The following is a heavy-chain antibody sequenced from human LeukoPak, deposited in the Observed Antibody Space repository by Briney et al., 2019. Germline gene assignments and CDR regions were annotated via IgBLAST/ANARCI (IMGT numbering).Heavy chain of an antibody. D-gene: IGHD6-19*01. CDR3: AKPISGGLAVSADWFDP. V-gene: IGHV3-23*01. Sequence: GGSLRLSCAASGFAFNFYAMTWVRQAPGKRLQWVSTINASGGSTYYAESVRGRFTISRDNSKDTLYLQLNSLTAEDTAIYYCAKPISGGLAVSADWFDPWGQGTLVAVSS. CDR1: GFAFNFYA. J-gene: IGHJ5*02. CDR2: INASGGST.